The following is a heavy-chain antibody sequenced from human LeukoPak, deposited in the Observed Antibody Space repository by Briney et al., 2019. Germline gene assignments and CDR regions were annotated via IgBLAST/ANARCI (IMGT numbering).Heavy chain of an antibody. J-gene: IGHJ4*02. CDR2: INPNSGGT. CDR1: GYTFTGYY. CDR3: ASERRIVGVPAATPRFDY. V-gene: IGHV1-2*02. D-gene: IGHD2-2*01. Sequence: GASVKVSCKASGYTFTGYYMHRVRQAPGQGLEWMGWINPNSGGTNYAQKFQGRVTMTRDTSISTAYMELSRLRSDDTAVYYCASERRIVGVPAATPRFDYWGQGTLVTVSS.